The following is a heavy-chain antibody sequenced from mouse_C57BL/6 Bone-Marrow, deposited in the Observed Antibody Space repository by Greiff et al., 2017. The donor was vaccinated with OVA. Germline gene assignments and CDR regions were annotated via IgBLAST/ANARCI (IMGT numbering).Heavy chain of an antibody. V-gene: IGHV2-9-1*01. J-gene: IGHJ4*01. Sequence: VKLVESGPGLVAPSQSLSITCTVSGFSLTSYAISWVRQPPGKGLEWLGVIWTGGGTNYNSALKSRLSISKDNSKSQVFLKMNSLQTDDTARYYCARGPSYYYGYYYAMDYWGQGTSVTVSS. CDR1: GFSLTSYA. CDR3: ARGPSYYYGYYYAMDY. D-gene: IGHD1-1*01. CDR2: IWTGGGT.